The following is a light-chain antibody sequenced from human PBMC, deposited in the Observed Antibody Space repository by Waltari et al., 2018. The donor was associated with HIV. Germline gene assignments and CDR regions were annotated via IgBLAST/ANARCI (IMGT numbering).Light chain of an antibody. CDR1: QSVSSN. CDR3: QHYNNWPPGGT. V-gene: IGKV3-15*01. Sequence: DIVMTQSTDTLSVSPGERATLSCRASQSVSSNLAWYQQKPGQAPRPLIYGASTRATGIPARFSGSGSGTEFTLTISSLQSEDFAVYYCQHYNNWPPGGTFGGGTKVEIK. CDR2: GAS. J-gene: IGKJ4*01.